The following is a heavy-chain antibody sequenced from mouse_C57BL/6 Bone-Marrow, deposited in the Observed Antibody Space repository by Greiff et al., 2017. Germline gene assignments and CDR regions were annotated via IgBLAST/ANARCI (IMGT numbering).Heavy chain of an antibody. D-gene: IGHD1-1*01. CDR2: IYPGSGST. J-gene: IGHJ4*01. CDR1: GYTFTSYW. V-gene: IGHV1-55*01. CDR3: ARIGPTVVHYYAMDY. Sequence: QVQLKQPGAELVKPGASVKMSCKASGYTFTSYWITWVKQRPGQGLEWIGDIYPGSGSTNYNEKFKSKATLTVDTSSSTAYMQLSSLTSEDSAVYYCARIGPTVVHYYAMDYWGQGTSVTVSS.